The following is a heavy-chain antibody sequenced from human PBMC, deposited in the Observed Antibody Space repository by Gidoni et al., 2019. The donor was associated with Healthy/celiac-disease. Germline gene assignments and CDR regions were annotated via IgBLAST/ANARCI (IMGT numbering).Heavy chain of an antibody. CDR3: ARGPYDFWSGYYPSGGYYGMDV. V-gene: IGHV4-61*02. J-gene: IGHJ6*02. D-gene: IGHD3-3*01. CDR2: IYTSGST. Sequence: QVQLQESGPGLVKPSQTLSLTCTVPGGSISSGSYYWSWIRQPAGKGLEWIGRIYTSGSTNYNPSLKSRVTISVDTSKNQFSLKLSSVTAADTAVYYCARGPYDFWSGYYPSGGYYGMDVWGQGTTVTVSS. CDR1: GGSISSGSYY.